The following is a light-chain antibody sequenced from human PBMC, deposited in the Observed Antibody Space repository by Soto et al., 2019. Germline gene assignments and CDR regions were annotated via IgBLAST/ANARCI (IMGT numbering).Light chain of an antibody. CDR3: QQYYSTPQT. CDR1: QSVLYSSNNKNY. CDR2: WAS. J-gene: IGKJ1*01. V-gene: IGKV4-1*01. Sequence: DIVMTQSPDSLAVSLGERATINCKSSQSVLYSSNNKNYLAWYQQKPGQTPKLLIYWASTRESGVPDRFSGSGSGTEFTLTISSLQAEDVAVYYCQQYYSTPQTFGQVTKVEIK.